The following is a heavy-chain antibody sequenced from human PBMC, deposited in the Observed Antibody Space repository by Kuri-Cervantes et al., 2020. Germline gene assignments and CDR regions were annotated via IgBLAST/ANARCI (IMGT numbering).Heavy chain of an antibody. CDR2: IKQDGSEK. CDR3: AKDGQWFGGSKANFDY. CDR1: GFTFSSYW. J-gene: IGHJ4*02. Sequence: GESLKISCAASGFTFSSYWMSWVRQAPGKGLEWVANIKQDGSEKYYVDSVKGRFTISRDNAKNSLYLQMNSLRAEDTAIYYCAKDGQWFGGSKANFDYWGQGTLVTVSS. V-gene: IGHV3-7*03. D-gene: IGHD2-15*01.